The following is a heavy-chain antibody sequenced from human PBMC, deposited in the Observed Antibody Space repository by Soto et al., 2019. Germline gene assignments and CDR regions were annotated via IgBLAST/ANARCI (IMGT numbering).Heavy chain of an antibody. Sequence: QITLNESGPTQVKPRQTLTLTCTFSGFSLTTSGVGVGWIRQSPGKAPEWLALIYWDDDKRYSPSLKSRLTITKDTSQNQVVLTMADLDPADTATYYCAHRVLRTVFGLVTTTAIYFDFWCQGTPVAVSS. CDR2: IYWDDDK. J-gene: IGHJ4*02. V-gene: IGHV2-5*02. CDR1: GFSLTTSGVG. CDR3: AHRVLRTVFGLVTTTAIYFDF. D-gene: IGHD3-3*01.